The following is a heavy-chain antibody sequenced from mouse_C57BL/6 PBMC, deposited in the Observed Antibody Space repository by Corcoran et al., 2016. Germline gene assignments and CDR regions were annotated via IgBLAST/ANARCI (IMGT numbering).Heavy chain of an antibody. CDR2: INTYSGVP. D-gene: IGHD2-3*01. Sequence: QIQLVQSGPELKKPGETVKISCKASGYTFTTYGMSWVKQAPGKGLKWMGWINTYSGVPTYADDFKVRFAFSLETSASTAYLQINNLKNEDTATYFCARYDGSHWYFDVWGTGTTVTVSS. CDR3: ARYDGSHWYFDV. J-gene: IGHJ1*03. V-gene: IGHV9-3*01. CDR1: GYTFTTYG.